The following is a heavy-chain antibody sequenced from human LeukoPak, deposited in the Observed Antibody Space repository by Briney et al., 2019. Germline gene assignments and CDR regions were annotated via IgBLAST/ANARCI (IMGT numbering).Heavy chain of an antibody. CDR2: ISYDGSNK. V-gene: IGHV3-30*03. J-gene: IGHJ3*02. Sequence: GGSLRLSCAASGFTFSSYGMHWVRQAPGKGLEWVAVISYDGSNKYYADSVKGRFIISRDNSKNTLYLQMNSLRAEDTAVYYCARDWPSGWQQLPDYDAVDIWGQGTMVTVSS. D-gene: IGHD6-13*01. CDR1: GFTFSSYG. CDR3: ARDWPSGWQQLPDYDAVDI.